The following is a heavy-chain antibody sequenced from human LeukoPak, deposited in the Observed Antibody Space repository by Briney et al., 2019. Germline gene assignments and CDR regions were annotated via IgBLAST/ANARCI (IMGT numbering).Heavy chain of an antibody. V-gene: IGHV3-23*01. CDR3: ARDRGSTMGRGVFDY. CDR1: GFTFSSYT. Sequence: PGGSLRLSCAASGFTFSSYTMAWVRQAPGKGLEWVSSISGGGGSTYYADSVKGRFTISRDNSKNTLYLQMNSLRAEDTAVYYCARDRGSTMGRGVFDYWGQGALVTVSS. D-gene: IGHD3-10*01. J-gene: IGHJ4*02. CDR2: ISGGGGST.